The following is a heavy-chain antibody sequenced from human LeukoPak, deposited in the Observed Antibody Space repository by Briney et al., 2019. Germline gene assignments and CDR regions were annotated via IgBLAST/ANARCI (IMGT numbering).Heavy chain of an antibody. CDR1: GGSISSGNYH. J-gene: IGHJ4*02. D-gene: IGHD3-10*01. CDR2: IYSSGTT. CDR3: VRDHGSETYYKGVLGY. Sequence: SQNLSLTCSVSGGSISSGNYHWSWIRQPAGKGLEWIGRIYSSGTTNYNPSFKSRATISEDTSKNQFSLKLTSVTAADTAVYYCVRDHGSETYYKGVLGYWGQGTLVTVSS. V-gene: IGHV4-61*02.